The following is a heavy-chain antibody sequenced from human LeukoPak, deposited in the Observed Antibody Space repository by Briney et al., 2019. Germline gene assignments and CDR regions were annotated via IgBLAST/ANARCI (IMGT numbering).Heavy chain of an antibody. CDR3: ARGGYSGYDFDY. CDR1: GGSFSGYY. D-gene: IGHD5-12*01. V-gene: IGHV4-34*01. J-gene: IGHJ4*02. CDR2: INHSGST. Sequence: TSETLSLTCAVYGGSFSGYYWSWIRQPPGKGLEWIGEINHSGSTNYNPSLKSRATISVDTSKNQFSLKLSSVTAADTAVYYCARGGYSGYDFDYWGQGTLVTVSS.